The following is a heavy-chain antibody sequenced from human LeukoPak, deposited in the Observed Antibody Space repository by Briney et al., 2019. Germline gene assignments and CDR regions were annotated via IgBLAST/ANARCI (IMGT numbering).Heavy chain of an antibody. CDR1: GFTFSSYA. CDR2: ISSSGGST. CDR3: ANTPGLGSSWY. D-gene: IGHD6-13*01. Sequence: GGSLRLSCAASGFTFSSYAMSWVRQAPGKGLEWVSAISSSGGSTYYADSVKGRFTISRDNSKNTLYLQMNSLRAEDTAVYYCANTPGLGSSWYWGQGTMVTVSS. V-gene: IGHV3-23*01. J-gene: IGHJ3*01.